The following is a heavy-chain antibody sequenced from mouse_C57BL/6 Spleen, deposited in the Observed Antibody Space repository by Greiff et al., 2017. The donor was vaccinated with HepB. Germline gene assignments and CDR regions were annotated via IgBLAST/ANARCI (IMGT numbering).Heavy chain of an antibody. CDR3: ARPLYSNYDAWFAY. J-gene: IGHJ3*01. D-gene: IGHD2-5*01. Sequence: VQLQQPGAELVKPGASVKLSCKASGYTFTSYWMHWVKQRPGRGLEWIGRIDPNSGGTKYNEKFKSKATLTVDKPSSTAYMQLSSLTSEDSAVYYCARPLYSNYDAWFAYWGQGTLVTVSA. V-gene: IGHV1-72*01. CDR1: GYTFTSYW. CDR2: IDPNSGGT.